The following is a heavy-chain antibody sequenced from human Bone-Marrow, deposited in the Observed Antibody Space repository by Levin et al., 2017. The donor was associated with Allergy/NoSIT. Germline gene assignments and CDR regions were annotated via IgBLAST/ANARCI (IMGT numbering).Heavy chain of an antibody. CDR3: ARLSQWLDYAMDV. CDR2: INHTGST. CDR1: GGSFSDYS. V-gene: IGHV4-34*01. J-gene: IGHJ6*02. D-gene: IGHD6-19*01. Sequence: SETLSLTCAVYGGSFSDYSWSWIRQPPGKGLEWIGEINHTGSTNYNPSLKSRVSISVDMSKNQFSLKVNSVTAADTAVYFCARLSQWLDYAMDVWGQGTTVIVSS.